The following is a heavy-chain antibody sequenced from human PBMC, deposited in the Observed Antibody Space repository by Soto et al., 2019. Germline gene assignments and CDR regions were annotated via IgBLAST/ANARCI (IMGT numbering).Heavy chain of an antibody. D-gene: IGHD3-16*01. V-gene: IGHV3-73*01. Sequence: PGGSLRLSCAASGFTFSGSAMHWVRQASGKGLEWVGRIRSKANSYATAYAASVKGRFTISRDDSKNTAYLQMNSLKTEDTAVYYCTRLPWDGMDVWGQGTTVTVSS. J-gene: IGHJ6*02. CDR1: GFTFSGSA. CDR2: IRSKANSYAT. CDR3: TRLPWDGMDV.